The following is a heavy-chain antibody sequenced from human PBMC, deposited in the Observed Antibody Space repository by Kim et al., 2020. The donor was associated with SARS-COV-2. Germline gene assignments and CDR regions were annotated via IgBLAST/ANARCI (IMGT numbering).Heavy chain of an antibody. Sequence: RYSPSFQGQVTISADKSISTAYLQWSSLKASDTAMYYCAKSYNPHDAFDIWGQGTMVTVSS. CDR3: AKSYNPHDAFDI. V-gene: IGHV5-51*01. D-gene: IGHD1-1*01. J-gene: IGHJ3*02.